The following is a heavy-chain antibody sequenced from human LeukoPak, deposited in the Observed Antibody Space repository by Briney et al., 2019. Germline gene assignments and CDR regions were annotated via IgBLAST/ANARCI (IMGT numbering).Heavy chain of an antibody. CDR3: ARASGRHGSGTDS. V-gene: IGHV3-21*01. CDR1: GFSFSRYA. D-gene: IGHD3-10*01. CDR2: IGSTGTYT. Sequence: GGSLRLSCGASGFSFSRYAMHYVRQGPGKGLEWVSTIGSTGTYTFYTDSVKGRFTIFRDNPKSSLYLQMNSLRVEDTGVYYCARASGRHGSGTDSWGQGTLVSVSS. J-gene: IGHJ4*02.